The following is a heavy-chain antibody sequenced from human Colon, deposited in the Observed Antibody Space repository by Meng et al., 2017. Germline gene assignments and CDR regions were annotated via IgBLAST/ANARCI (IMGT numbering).Heavy chain of an antibody. CDR2: ISGTSQSK. CDR3: AGSLHGGNSAFEF. J-gene: IGHJ4*02. Sequence: QVHLVESGGGLVKPAGSLILSCAASGFYFSDYYMTWIRQAPGKGPEWLSYISGTSQSKYYADSVKGRFAISRDNAKNSLYLQMDSLTAADTAVYYCAGSLHGGNSAFEFWGQGTLVTVSS. D-gene: IGHD4-23*01. CDR1: GFYFSDYY. V-gene: IGHV3-11*01.